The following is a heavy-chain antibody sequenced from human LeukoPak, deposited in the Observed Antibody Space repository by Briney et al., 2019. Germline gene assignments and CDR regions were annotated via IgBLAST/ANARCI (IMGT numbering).Heavy chain of an antibody. CDR2: IYYSGST. CDR1: GGSISSYY. D-gene: IGHD3-22*01. V-gene: IGHV4-59*12. Sequence: SETLSLTCTVSGGSISSYYWSWIRQPPGKGLEWIGYIYYSGSTNYNPSLKSRVTISVDTSKNQFSLKLSSVTAADTAVYYCARDRYYYDSGGEYWGQETLVTVSS. J-gene: IGHJ4*02. CDR3: ARDRYYYDSGGEY.